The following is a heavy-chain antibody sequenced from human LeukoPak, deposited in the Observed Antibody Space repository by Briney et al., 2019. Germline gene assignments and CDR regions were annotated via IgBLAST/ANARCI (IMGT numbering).Heavy chain of an antibody. J-gene: IGHJ5*02. CDR2: INHSGST. V-gene: IGHV4-34*01. Sequence: ETLSLTCAVYGGSFSGYYWSWIRQPPGKGLEWIGEINHSGSTNYNPSLKSRVTISVDTSKNQFSLKLSSVTAADTAVYYCARHPPYYYGSGSYYRAPRGYNWFDPWGQGTLVTVSS. D-gene: IGHD3-10*01. CDR3: ARHPPYYYGSGSYYRAPRGYNWFDP. CDR1: GGSFSGYY.